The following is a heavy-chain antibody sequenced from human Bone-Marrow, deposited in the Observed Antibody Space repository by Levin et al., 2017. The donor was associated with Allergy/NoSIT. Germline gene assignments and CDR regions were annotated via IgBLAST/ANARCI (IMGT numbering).Heavy chain of an antibody. D-gene: IGHD3-10*01. CDR3: GRGGSGRIDY. Sequence: ASVKVSCKASGYTFTAAYIHWVRQAPGQRPEWMGWINPTNGDTRFAQKFEGRVTMTRETSTTTAYLEVMRLTSDDTAVYYCGRGGSGRIDYWGQGALVTVSS. CDR1: GYTFTAAY. J-gene: IGHJ4*02. CDR2: INPTNGDT. V-gene: IGHV1-2*02.